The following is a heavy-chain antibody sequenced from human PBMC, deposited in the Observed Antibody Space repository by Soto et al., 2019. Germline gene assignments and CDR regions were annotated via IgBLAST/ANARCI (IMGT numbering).Heavy chain of an antibody. CDR2: ISDSGRT. CDR1: GGSISSSSYY. J-gene: IGHJ4*02. D-gene: IGHD3-16*01. V-gene: IGHV4-31*03. Sequence: PSETLSLTCTVSGGSISSSSYYWTWVRQGPGKGLEWIAYISDSGRTDYNPSLKSRATISIDTSKNVFFLNLSSVTAADTAVYFCARVLITSGPLEYYFDYWGQGSLVTVSS. CDR3: ARVLITSGPLEYYFDY.